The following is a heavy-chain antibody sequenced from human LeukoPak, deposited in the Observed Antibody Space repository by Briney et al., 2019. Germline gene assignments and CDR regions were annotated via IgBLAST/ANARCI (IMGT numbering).Heavy chain of an antibody. CDR2: ISGSGGST. CDR1: GFTFSSYA. V-gene: IGHV3-23*01. CDR3: AGVMVYADYYNYYMDV. D-gene: IGHD2-8*01. J-gene: IGHJ6*03. Sequence: AGGSLRLSCAASGFTFSSYAMSWVRQAPGKGLEWVSAISGSGGSTYYADSVKGRFTISRDNSKNTLYLQMNSLRAEDTAVYYCAGVMVYADYYNYYMDVWGKGTTVTVSS.